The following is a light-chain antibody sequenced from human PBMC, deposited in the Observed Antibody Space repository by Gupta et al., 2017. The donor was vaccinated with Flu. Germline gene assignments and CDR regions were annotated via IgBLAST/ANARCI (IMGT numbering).Light chain of an antibody. CDR1: SSDVGGYDY. J-gene: IGLJ2*01. CDR3: SSYKNTHTVFV. CDR2: EVS. V-gene: IGLV2-14*01. Sequence: QSALTQPASVSGSPGQSIAISCTGTSSDVGGYDYVSWYQQHPGKAPELMICEVSRRPSGISDRFSGSKSGKTASLNISGLLAEDEAYYDCSSYKNTHTVFVFGGGTKLTVL.